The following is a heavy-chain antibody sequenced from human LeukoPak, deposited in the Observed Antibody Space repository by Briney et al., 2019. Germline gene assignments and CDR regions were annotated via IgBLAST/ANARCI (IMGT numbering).Heavy chain of an antibody. Sequence: PSETLSLTCTVSGGSISSSSYYWGWIRQPPGKGLEWIGSIYYSGSTYYNPSLKSRVTISVDTSKNQFSLKLSSVTAADTAVYYRARYRYDSSGYFDYWGQGTLVTVSS. CDR3: ARYRYDSSGYFDY. V-gene: IGHV4-39*07. J-gene: IGHJ4*02. CDR2: IYYSGST. CDR1: GGSISSSSYY. D-gene: IGHD3-22*01.